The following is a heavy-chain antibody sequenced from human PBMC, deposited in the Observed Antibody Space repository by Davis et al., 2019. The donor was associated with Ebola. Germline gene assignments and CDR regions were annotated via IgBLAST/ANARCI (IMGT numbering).Heavy chain of an antibody. J-gene: IGHJ4*02. CDR3: LAGTNY. CDR1: GFTFSSYA. CDR2: ISKDGSNE. D-gene: IGHD6-19*01. Sequence: GESPKISCAASGFTFSSYAMHWVRQAPGKGLEWVAVISKDGSNEDYADSVRGRFTISRDKSKSTLFLQMDSLRPEDTAVYYCLAGTNYWGQGTQVIVSS. V-gene: IGHV3-30*04.